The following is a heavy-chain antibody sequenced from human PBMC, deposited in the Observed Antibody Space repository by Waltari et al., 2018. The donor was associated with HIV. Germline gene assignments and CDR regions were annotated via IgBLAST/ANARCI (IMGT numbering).Heavy chain of an antibody. CDR1: GVNFRNAR. CDR2: IKSKADGGTT. D-gene: IGHD3-22*01. V-gene: IGHV3-15*05. Sequence: VQLVESGGDLVTPGGCLRLSCLASGVNFRNARVGWVRQAPGKGPEWVGRIKSKADGGTTDYAAPVKGRFTISRDDSKNTLYLQMNSLRFEDTAVYYCTTDEFYYGNSGYFDYWGQGTLVTVSS. J-gene: IGHJ4*02. CDR3: TTDEFYYGNSGYFDY.